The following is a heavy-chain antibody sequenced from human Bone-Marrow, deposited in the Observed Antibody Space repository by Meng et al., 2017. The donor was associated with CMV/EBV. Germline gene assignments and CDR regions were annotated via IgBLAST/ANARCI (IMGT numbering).Heavy chain of an antibody. D-gene: IGHD1-26*01. Sequence: SETLSLPCTAPGGSISSYYWSWIRQPPGKGREWIGYIYYSGSTNYNASLKSRVTISVDTSKNQFSMKLSSVTAADTAVYYCARASLVGATPFDYWGQGTLVTVSS. J-gene: IGHJ4*02. CDR3: ARASLVGATPFDY. V-gene: IGHV4-59*01. CDR1: GGSISSYY. CDR2: IYYSGST.